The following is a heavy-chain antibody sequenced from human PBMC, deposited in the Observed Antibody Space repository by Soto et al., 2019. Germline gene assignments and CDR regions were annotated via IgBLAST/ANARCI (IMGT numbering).Heavy chain of an antibody. CDR2: IYWDDDK. CDR3: AHVVITFGGVVADDAFDV. CDR1: GFSLTTRGVG. D-gene: IGHD3-16*02. V-gene: IGHV2-5*02. Sequence: SGPTLVSPTETLTLTCTFSGFSLTTRGVGVGWIRQPTGKALEWLAVIYWDDDKRYSPSLKTRLILTKDTSKNQVVLTMTNMDSVDTATYFCAHVVITFGGVVADDAFDVWGQGTMVTVS. J-gene: IGHJ3*01.